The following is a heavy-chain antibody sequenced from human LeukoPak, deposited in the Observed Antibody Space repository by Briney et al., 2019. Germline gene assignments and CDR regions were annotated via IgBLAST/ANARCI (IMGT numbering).Heavy chain of an antibody. D-gene: IGHD1-26*01. V-gene: IGHV1-3*01. CDR2: INAGNGNT. J-gene: IGHJ4*02. CDR3: ARDWGAPHTLNFDY. Sequence: ASVKVSCKASGYTFTSYAMHWVRQAPGQRLEWMGWINAGNGNTKYSQKFQGRVTMTTDTSTSTAYLELRGLRSDDTAVYYCARDWGAPHTLNFDYWGQGTLVTVS. CDR1: GYTFTSYA.